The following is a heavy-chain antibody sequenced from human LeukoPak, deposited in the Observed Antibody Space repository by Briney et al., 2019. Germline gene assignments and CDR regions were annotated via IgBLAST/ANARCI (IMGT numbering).Heavy chain of an antibody. CDR1: GGSFSGYY. V-gene: IGHV4-34*01. CDR3: ARGGSYCGGDYPCYYFDY. J-gene: IGHJ4*02. D-gene: IGHD2-21*02. Sequence: SETLSLTCAVYGGSFSGYYWSWIRQPPGKGLEWIGEINHSGSTNYNPSLKSRVTISVDTSKNQFSLKLSSVTAVDTAVYYCARGGSYCGGDYPCYYFDYWGQGTLVTVSS. CDR2: INHSGST.